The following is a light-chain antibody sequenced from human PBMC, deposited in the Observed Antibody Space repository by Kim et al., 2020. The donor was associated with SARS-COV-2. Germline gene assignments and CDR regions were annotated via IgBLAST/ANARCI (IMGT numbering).Light chain of an antibody. CDR1: HNVTGY. CDR2: DGS. Sequence: SPGDRDTLSCRASHNVTGYLAWYQHKPGQAPRLLIYDGSNRATGVPARFSGGGSGTDFTLTISSLEPDDSAVYYCQQRNSWPLTFGGGTKVDIK. V-gene: IGKV3-11*01. CDR3: QQRNSWPLT. J-gene: IGKJ4*01.